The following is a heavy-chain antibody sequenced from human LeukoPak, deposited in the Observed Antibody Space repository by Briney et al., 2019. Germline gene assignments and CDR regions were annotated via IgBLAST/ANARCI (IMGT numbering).Heavy chain of an antibody. CDR3: AAGGLRYFSRFDP. J-gene: IGHJ5*02. CDR1: GYTFTSFD. V-gene: IGHV1-8*01. D-gene: IGHD5-12*01. CDR2: MNPNSGNT. Sequence: ASVKVSCKTSGYTFTSFDINWVRQATGQGLEWMGWMNPNSGNTGYAQKFQGRVTMTRDMSTSTVYMELSSLRSEDTAVYYCAAGGLRYFSRFDPWGQGTLVTVSS.